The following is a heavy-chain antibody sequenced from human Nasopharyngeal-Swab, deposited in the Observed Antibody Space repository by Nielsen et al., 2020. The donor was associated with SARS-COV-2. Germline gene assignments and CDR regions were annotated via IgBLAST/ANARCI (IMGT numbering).Heavy chain of an antibody. J-gene: IGHJ4*02. CDR1: GGSFSGYY. D-gene: IGHD6-19*01. Sequence: SETLSLTCAVYGGSFSGYYWSWIRQPPGKGLEWIGEINHSGSTNYNPSLKSRVTISVDTSKNQFSLKLSSVTAADTAVYYCARRGSGWYFDYWGQGTLVTVSS. V-gene: IGHV4-34*01. CDR3: ARRGSGWYFDY. CDR2: INHSGST.